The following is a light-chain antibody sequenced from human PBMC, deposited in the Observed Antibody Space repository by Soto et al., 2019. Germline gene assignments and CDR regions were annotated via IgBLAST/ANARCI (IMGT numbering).Light chain of an antibody. V-gene: IGKV3-15*01. Sequence: EIVMTQSPATLSVSPGERATLSCRASQSVSSNLAWYQQKPGQAPRLLIYGASTRATGIPARFSGSGSGTEFTLTISSLQSEDFAVYYCQQSDDLPPLAFGPGTRVDLK. CDR3: QQSDDLPPLA. CDR2: GAS. CDR1: QSVSSN. J-gene: IGKJ3*01.